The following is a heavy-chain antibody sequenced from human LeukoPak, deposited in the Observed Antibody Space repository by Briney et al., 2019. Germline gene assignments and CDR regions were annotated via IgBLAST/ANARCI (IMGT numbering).Heavy chain of an antibody. CDR3: ARVFRWELPRWFDY. J-gene: IGHJ4*02. V-gene: IGHV4-39*07. CDR2: IYYSGST. CDR1: SGSISSSSYY. Sequence: PSETLSLTCTVSSGSISSSSYYWAWIRQPPGKGLEWIGSIYYSGSTYYNPSLKSRVTISVDTSKNQFSLKLSSVTAADTAVYYCARVFRWELPRWFDYWGQGTLVTVSS. D-gene: IGHD1-26*01.